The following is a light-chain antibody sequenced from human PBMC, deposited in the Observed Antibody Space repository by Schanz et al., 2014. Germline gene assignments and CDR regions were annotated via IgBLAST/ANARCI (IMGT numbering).Light chain of an antibody. V-gene: IGLV1-47*01. CDR1: SSNIGSNT. J-gene: IGLJ3*02. CDR2: RNN. CDR3: AAWDDSLSGWV. Sequence: QSVLTQPPSASATPGQRVTISCSGSSSNIGSNTVNWYQQFPGTAPKLLIYRNNQRPSGVPDRFSGSKSGTSASLAISGLRSEDEADYYCAAWDDSLSGWVFGGGTKLTVL.